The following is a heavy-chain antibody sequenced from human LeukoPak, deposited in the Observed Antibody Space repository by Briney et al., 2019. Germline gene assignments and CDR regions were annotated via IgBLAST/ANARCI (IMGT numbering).Heavy chain of an antibody. V-gene: IGHV3-64*01. D-gene: IGHD5-12*01. CDR3: ARWTSTSSGYGD. CDR2: ISNSGDST. Sequence: PGRSLRLSCAASGFTFSSDAMHWVRQAPGKGLEFVSAISNSGDSTFYANSVKGRFTISRDNSKNTLYLQMGSLRTEDMAVYYCARWTSTSSGYGDWGQGTLVTVSS. CDR1: GFTFSSDA. J-gene: IGHJ4*02.